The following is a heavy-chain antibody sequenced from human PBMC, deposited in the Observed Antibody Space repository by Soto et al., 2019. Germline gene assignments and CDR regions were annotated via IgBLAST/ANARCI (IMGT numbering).Heavy chain of an antibody. D-gene: IGHD3-10*01. J-gene: IGHJ4*02. V-gene: IGHV1-69*12. CDR2: IIPIFGTA. CDR3: ASGAMVRGVITLDR. Sequence: QVQLVQSGAEVKKPGSSVKVSCKASGGTFSSYAISWVRQAPGQGLEWMGGIIPIFGTANYAQKFQGRVTITAAESASTAYRELSSLRSEDTAVYYCASGAMVRGVITLDRWGQGTLVTVSS. CDR1: GGTFSSYA.